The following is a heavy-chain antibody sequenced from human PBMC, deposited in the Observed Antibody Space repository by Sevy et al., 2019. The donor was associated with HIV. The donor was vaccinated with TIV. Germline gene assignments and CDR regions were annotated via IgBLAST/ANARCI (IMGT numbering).Heavy chain of an antibody. CDR3: ARVPSLYGSGSNYREYYFDS. V-gene: IGHV4-34*01. Sequence: SETLSLTCAVYGGSFNGYFWSWIRHSPGKGLEWIGENSDVGSTRYNPSLKSRVTISVDTSMSQFSLKLTSVTAADTAVYFCARVPSLYGSGSNYREYYFDSWGQGTLVTVSS. CDR2: NSDVGST. CDR1: GGSFNGYF. D-gene: IGHD3-10*01. J-gene: IGHJ4*01.